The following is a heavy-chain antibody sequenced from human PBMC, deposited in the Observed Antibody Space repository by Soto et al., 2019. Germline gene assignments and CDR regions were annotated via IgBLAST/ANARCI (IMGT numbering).Heavy chain of an antibody. V-gene: IGHV4-59*01. J-gene: IGHJ5*02. Sequence: SETLSLTCTVSGGSISSYYWSWIRQPPGKGLEWIGYIYYSGSTNYNPSLKSRVTISVDTSKNQFSLKLSSVTAADTAVYYCASSLVVPAAMLGNWFDPWGQGTLVTSPQ. D-gene: IGHD2-2*01. CDR3: ASSLVVPAAMLGNWFDP. CDR2: IYYSGST. CDR1: GGSISSYY.